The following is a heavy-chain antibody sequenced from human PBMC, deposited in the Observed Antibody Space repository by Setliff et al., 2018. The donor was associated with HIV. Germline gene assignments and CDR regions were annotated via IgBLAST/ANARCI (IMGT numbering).Heavy chain of an antibody. CDR1: GGAFSSYA. CDR3: ARVNGGNTPYYFDS. D-gene: IGHD2-15*01. CDR2: IIPVFDTP. Sequence: SVKVSCKASGGAFSSYAVNWVRQAPGRGLEWMGGIIPVFDTPNYAQKFQGRATITADESTSTSSMELSSLGSEDTAVYYCARVNGGNTPYYFDSWGQGTQVTVSS. V-gene: IGHV1-69*13. J-gene: IGHJ4*02.